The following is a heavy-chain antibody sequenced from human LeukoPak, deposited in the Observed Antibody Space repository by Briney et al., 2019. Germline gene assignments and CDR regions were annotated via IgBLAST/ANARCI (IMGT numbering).Heavy chain of an antibody. CDR3: ARLRSEGRKYSSGWYFDWYYYYMDV. CDR1: GFTFSSYA. CDR2: ISSNGGST. V-gene: IGHV3-64*01. Sequence: PGGSLRLSCAASGFTFSSYAMHWVRQAPGKGLEYVSAISSNGGSTYYANSVKGRFTISRDNSKNTLYLQMGSLRAEDMAVYYCARLRSEGRKYSSGWYFDWYYYYMDVWGKGTTVTISS. J-gene: IGHJ6*03. D-gene: IGHD6-19*01.